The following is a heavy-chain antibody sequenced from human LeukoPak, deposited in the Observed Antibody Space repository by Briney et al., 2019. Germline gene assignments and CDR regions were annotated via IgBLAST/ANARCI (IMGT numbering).Heavy chain of an antibody. CDR2: IIPIFGTA. J-gene: IGHJ5*02. CDR1: GGTFGSYA. V-gene: IGHV1-69*05. CDR3: ARDSRVEYSSSSGWFDP. Sequence: SVKVSCKASGGTFGSYAISWVRQAPGQGLEWMGGIIPIFGTANYAQKFQGRVTITTDESTSTAYMELSSLRSEDTAVYYCARDSRVEYSSSSGWFDPWGQGTLVTVSS. D-gene: IGHD6-6*01.